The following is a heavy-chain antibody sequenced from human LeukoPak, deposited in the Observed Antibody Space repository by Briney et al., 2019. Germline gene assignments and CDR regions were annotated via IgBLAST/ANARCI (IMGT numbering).Heavy chain of an antibody. Sequence: GASVKVSRKASGGTFSSYAISWVRQAPGQGLEWMGGIIPIFGTANYAQKFQGRVTITADESTSTAYMELSSLRSEDTAVYYCARELYDSSGYRRKEIDYWGQGTLVTVSS. CDR2: IIPIFGTA. D-gene: IGHD3-22*01. CDR3: ARELYDSSGYRRKEIDY. J-gene: IGHJ4*02. V-gene: IGHV1-69*13. CDR1: GGTFSSYA.